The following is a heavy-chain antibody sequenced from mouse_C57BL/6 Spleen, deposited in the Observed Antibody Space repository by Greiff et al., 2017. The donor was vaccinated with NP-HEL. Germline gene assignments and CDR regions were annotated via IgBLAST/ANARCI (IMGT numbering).Heavy chain of an antibody. CDR2: IYPSDSET. J-gene: IGHJ1*03. V-gene: IGHV1-61*01. Sequence: VQLQQPGAELVRPGSSVKLSCKASGYTFTSYWMDWVKQRPGQGLEWIGNIYPSDSETHYNQKFKDKATLTVDKSSSTAYMQLSRLTSEDSAVYYCAREVGYGNGYFDVWGTGTTVTVSS. CDR1: GYTFTSYW. CDR3: AREVGYGNGYFDV. D-gene: IGHD2-10*02.